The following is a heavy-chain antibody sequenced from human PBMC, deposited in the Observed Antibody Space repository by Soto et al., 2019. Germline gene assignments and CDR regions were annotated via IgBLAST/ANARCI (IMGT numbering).Heavy chain of an antibody. V-gene: IGHV4-34*02. J-gene: IGHJ3*01. D-gene: IGHD3-10*01. CDR1: GGSFSGYY. CDR3: ATFPPEGRTATSRGDDAFDF. Sequence: QVRLQQWGAGLVRPSETLSLTCAVYGGSFSGYYWSWIRQAPGKGLEWIVEINHSGSPNYNPSLQSRVSVSVDTSKTHFSLQLSSVTAADTAMYYCATFPPEGRTATSRGDDAFDFWGQGTLVTVSS. CDR2: INHSGSP.